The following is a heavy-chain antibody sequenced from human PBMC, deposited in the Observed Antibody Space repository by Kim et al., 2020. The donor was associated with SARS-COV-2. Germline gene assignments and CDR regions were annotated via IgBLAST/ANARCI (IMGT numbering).Heavy chain of an antibody. CDR3: AAQTALGYCSGGSCPYGMDV. CDR1: GYTFTGYY. V-gene: IGHV1-2*02. Sequence: ASVKVSCKASGYTFTGYYMHWVRQAPGQGLEWMGWINPNSGGTNYAQKFQGRVTMTRDTSISTAYMELSRLRSDDTAVYYCAAQTALGYCSGGSCPYGMDVWGQGTTVTVSS. J-gene: IGHJ6*02. D-gene: IGHD2-15*01. CDR2: INPNSGGT.